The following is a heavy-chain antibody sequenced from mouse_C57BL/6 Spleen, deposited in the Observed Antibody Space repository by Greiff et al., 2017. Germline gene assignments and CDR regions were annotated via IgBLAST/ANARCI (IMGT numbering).Heavy chain of an antibody. J-gene: IGHJ2*01. D-gene: IGHD1-1*01. Sequence: EVQRVESGGGLVKPGGSLKLSCAASGFTFSSYAMSWVRQTPEKRLEWVATISDGGSYTYYPDNVKGRITISRDNAKNNLYLQMSHLKSEDTAMYYCARENYYGSSHFDYWGQGTTLTVSS. V-gene: IGHV5-4*01. CDR2: ISDGGSYT. CDR3: ARENYYGSSHFDY. CDR1: GFTFSSYA.